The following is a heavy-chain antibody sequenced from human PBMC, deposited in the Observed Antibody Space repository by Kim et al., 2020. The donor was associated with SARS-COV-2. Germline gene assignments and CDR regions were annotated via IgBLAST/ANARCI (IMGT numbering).Heavy chain of an antibody. CDR1: GFTFRSFT. J-gene: IGHJ4*02. D-gene: IGHD1-1*01. Sequence: GGSLRLSCAASGFTFRSFTMNWVRQAPGKGLEWVSSISSNSAYIYYADSLRGRFTISRDNAKNSLYLQMDSLRAEDTAVYYCARESATVSLSSLDYYDYWGRGTLVTVSS. CDR2: ISSNSAYI. V-gene: IGHV3-21*01. CDR3: ARESATVSLSSLDYYDY.